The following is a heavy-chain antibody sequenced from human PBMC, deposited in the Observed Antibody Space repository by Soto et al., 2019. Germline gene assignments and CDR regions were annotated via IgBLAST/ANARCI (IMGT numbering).Heavy chain of an antibody. J-gene: IGHJ4*02. Sequence: SETLSLTCSVSGGCICSYYWSLIRQPPGKGLEWIGYTYYSGSTNYNPSLKSRVTISVDTSKNQFSLKLSSVTAADTAVYYCARGGWRQIDYWGQGTLVNVSS. CDR1: GGCICSYY. CDR2: TYYSGST. CDR3: ARGGWRQIDY. V-gene: IGHV4-59*08. D-gene: IGHD3-3*01.